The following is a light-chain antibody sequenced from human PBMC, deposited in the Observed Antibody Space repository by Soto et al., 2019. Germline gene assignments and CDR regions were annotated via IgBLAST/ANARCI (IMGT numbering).Light chain of an antibody. J-gene: IGKJ2*01. Sequence: EIVMTQSPATLSVSQGERATLSCRASQSVSSNLAWYQQKPGQAPRLLIYGPSTRATGIPARFSGSGSATEFTLTISSLLSEDFAVYYCQQYNNWPYTCGQGTELEIK. CDR2: GPS. V-gene: IGKV3-15*01. CDR3: QQYNNWPYT. CDR1: QSVSSN.